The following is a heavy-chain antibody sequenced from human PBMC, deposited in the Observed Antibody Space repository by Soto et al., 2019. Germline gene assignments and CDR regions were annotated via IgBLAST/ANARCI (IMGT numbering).Heavy chain of an antibody. J-gene: IGHJ4*02. Sequence: SETLSLTCAVSRYSINNNNWWSWVRQPPGGGLEWIGELHHGGSTNYNPSLESRATFSVDISKNQFFLKLSSVTAADTAVYYCARRGGAPRRPRNYFDFWGQGKLVTVSS. CDR1: RYSINNNNW. D-gene: IGHD3-10*01. CDR2: LHHGGST. CDR3: ARRGGAPRRPRNYFDF. V-gene: IGHV4-4*02.